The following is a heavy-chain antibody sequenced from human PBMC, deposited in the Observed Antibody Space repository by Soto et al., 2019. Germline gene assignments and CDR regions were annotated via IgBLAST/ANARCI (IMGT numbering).Heavy chain of an antibody. J-gene: IGHJ4*02. Sequence: PGGSLRLSCAASGFTFINYGIHWVRQAPGKGLEWVAIISDDGSKKYYADSVKGRFTISRDDSQNTQFLHTNSLTPEDTAVYFCATAQYYSDSTSDYYYFDNWGQGTLVTVSS. CDR2: ISDDGSKK. CDR1: GFTFINYG. V-gene: IGHV3-30*03. CDR3: ATAQYYSDSTSDYYYFDN. D-gene: IGHD3-22*01.